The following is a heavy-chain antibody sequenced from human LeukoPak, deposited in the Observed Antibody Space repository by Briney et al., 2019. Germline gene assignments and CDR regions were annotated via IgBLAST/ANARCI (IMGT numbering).Heavy chain of an antibody. CDR3: ARDMYYYGSGSYFVDY. D-gene: IGHD3-10*01. Sequence: ASVKVSCKASGYTFTSYAMNWVRQAPGQGLEWMGWISAYNGNTNYAQKLQGRVTMTTDTSTSTAYMELRSLRSDDTAVYYCARDMYYYGSGSYFVDYWGQGTLVTVSS. V-gene: IGHV1-18*01. CDR1: GYTFTSYA. CDR2: ISAYNGNT. J-gene: IGHJ4*02.